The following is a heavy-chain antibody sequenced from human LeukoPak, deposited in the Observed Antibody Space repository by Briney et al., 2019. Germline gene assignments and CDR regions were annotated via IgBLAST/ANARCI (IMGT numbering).Heavy chain of an antibody. CDR1: GDSISSSYDY. D-gene: IGHD2-15*01. CDR2: IYNSGST. Sequence: SETLSLTCTASGDSISSSYDYWGWIRQPPGKGLEWIGSIYNSGSTYYNPSLKSRVTISVDTSKNQFSLKLSSVTAADTAVYYCARGYSFDPWGQGTLVTVSS. J-gene: IGHJ5*02. CDR3: ARGYSFDP. V-gene: IGHV4-39*07.